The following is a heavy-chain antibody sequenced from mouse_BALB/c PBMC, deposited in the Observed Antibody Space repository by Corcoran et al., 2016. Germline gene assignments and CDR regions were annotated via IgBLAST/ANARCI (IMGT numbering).Heavy chain of an antibody. CDR1: GYTFTDYN. CDR2: INPRSGGT. V-gene: IGHV1-18*01. J-gene: IGHJ2*01. D-gene: IGHD2-4*01. Sequence: EVLLQQSGSVLVKPGASLNIPCKASGYTFTDYNMDWVKQSHGKSLEWIGDINPRSGGTIYNQTFKGKATLTVDKSSSTAYMELRSLTSEDTAVYYCARWGITTFDYWGQGTTVTVSS. CDR3: ARWGITTFDY.